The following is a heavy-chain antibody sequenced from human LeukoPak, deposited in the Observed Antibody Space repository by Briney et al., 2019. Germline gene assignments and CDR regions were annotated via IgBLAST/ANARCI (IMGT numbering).Heavy chain of an antibody. Sequence: LPGGSLRLSCAASGFTFDDYAMHWVRQAPGKGLEWVSGTGWNSGSIGYADSVKGRFTISRDNAKNSLYLQMNSLRAEDMALYYCAKDRGGLGATPGHAFDIWGQGTMITVSS. CDR2: TGWNSGSI. D-gene: IGHD1-26*01. V-gene: IGHV3-9*03. J-gene: IGHJ3*02. CDR1: GFTFDDYA. CDR3: AKDRGGLGATPGHAFDI.